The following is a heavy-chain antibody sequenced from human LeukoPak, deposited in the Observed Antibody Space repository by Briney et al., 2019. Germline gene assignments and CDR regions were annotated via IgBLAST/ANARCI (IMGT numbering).Heavy chain of an antibody. CDR1: GFTISSYA. V-gene: IGHV3-23*01. Sequence: PGGSLRLSCAASGFTISSYAMSWDRQAPGKGLEWVSAISGSGGSTYYADSVKGRFTISRDNSKNTLYLQMNSLRAEDTAVYYCAKDRITMIVVALYYFDYWSQGTLVTVSS. J-gene: IGHJ4*02. D-gene: IGHD3-22*01. CDR2: ISGSGGST. CDR3: AKDRITMIVVALYYFDY.